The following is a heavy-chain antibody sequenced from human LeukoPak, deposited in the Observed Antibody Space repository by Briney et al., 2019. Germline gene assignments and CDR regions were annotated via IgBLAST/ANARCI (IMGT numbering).Heavy chain of an antibody. CDR3: AKNKRPTRPLGALSPIDY. CDR1: GFTFSSYG. CDR2: IWYDGSNK. Sequence: PGGSLRPSCAASGFTFSSYGMHWVRQAPGKGLEWVAVIWYDGSNKYYADSVKGRFTISRDNSKNTLYLQMNSLRAEDTAVYYCAKNKRPTRPLGALSPIDYWGQGTLVTVSS. V-gene: IGHV3-33*06. J-gene: IGHJ4*02. D-gene: IGHD3-16*02.